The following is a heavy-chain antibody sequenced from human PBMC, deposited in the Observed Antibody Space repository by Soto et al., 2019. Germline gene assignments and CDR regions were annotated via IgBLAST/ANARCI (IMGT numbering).Heavy chain of an antibody. CDR3: ARDKRGIAAAGREFDY. CDR2: IWYDGSNK. Sequence: QVQLVESGGGVVQPGRSLRLSCAASGFTFSSYGMHWVRQAPGKGLEWVAVIWYDGSNKYYADSVKGRFTISRDNSKNTLYLQMNSLRAEDTAVYYCARDKRGIAAAGREFDYWGQGTLVTVSS. J-gene: IGHJ4*02. CDR1: GFTFSSYG. D-gene: IGHD6-13*01. V-gene: IGHV3-33*01.